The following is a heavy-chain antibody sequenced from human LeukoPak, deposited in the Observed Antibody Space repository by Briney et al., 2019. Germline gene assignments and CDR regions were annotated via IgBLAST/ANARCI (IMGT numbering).Heavy chain of an antibody. J-gene: IGHJ3*02. Sequence: PSETLSLTCTVSGGSISSSSYYWGWIRQPPGKGLEWIGSIYYSGSTYYNPSLKSRVTISVDTSKNQFSLKLSSVTAADTAVYYCAREGAVAGLFDIWGQGTMVTVSS. CDR2: IYYSGST. CDR3: AREGAVAGLFDI. D-gene: IGHD6-19*01. CDR1: GGSISSSSYY. V-gene: IGHV4-39*07.